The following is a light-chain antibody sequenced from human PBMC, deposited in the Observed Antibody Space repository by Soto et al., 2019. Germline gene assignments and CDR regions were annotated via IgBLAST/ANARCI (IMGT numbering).Light chain of an antibody. J-gene: IGLJ2*01. CDR3: QAWDSSTVV. CDR2: QDS. V-gene: IGLV3-1*01. Sequence: ELTQPPSVSVSPGQTASITCSGDKLGDKYACWYQQKPGQSPVLVIYQDSKRPSGIPERFSGSNSGNTATLTISGTQAMDEADYYCQAWDSSTVVFGGGTKLTV. CDR1: KLGDKY.